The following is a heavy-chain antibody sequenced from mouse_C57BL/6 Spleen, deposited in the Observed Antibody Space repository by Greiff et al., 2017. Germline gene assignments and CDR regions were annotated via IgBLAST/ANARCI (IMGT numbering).Heavy chain of an antibody. D-gene: IGHD1-1*01. J-gene: IGHJ4*01. CDR2: LNPNNGGT. CDR3: ARSGGYGSNYSYAMDY. V-gene: IGHV1-18*01. CDR1: GYTFTDYN. Sequence: EVQLQQSGPELVKPGASVKIPCKASGYTFTDYNMDWVKQSHGKSLEWIGVLNPNNGGTINNQKVKGKATLTVDKSSRTAYMAPRSLTSEDTAFSYWARSGGYGSNYSYAMDYWGQGTSVTFSS.